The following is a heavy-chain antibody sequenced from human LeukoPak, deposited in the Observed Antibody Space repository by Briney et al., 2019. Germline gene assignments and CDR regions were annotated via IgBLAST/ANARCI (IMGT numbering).Heavy chain of an antibody. V-gene: IGHV3-7*01. Sequence: GGSLRLSCAASGFTFSSYWMSWVRQAPGKGLEWVANIKQDGSEKYYADSVKGRFTISRDNAKNSLYLQMNSLRAEDTAVYYCARVYYGSGSLHYYYYYMDVWGKGTTVTISS. J-gene: IGHJ6*03. D-gene: IGHD3-10*01. CDR2: IKQDGSEK. CDR3: ARVYYGSGSLHYYYYYMDV. CDR1: GFTFSSYW.